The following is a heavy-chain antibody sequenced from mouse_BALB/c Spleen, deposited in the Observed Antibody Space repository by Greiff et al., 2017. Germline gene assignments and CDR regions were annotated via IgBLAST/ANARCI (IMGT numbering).Heavy chain of an antibody. CDR2: IYPGNSDT. D-gene: IGHD4-1*01. V-gene: IGHV1-5*01. Sequence: VQLKESGTVLARPGASVKMSCKASGYTFTSYWMHWVKQRPGQGLEWIGAIYPGNSDTSYNQKFKGKAKLTAVTSTSTAYMELSSLTNEDSAVYYCTRPWDGDYAMDYWGQGTSVTVSS. CDR3: TRPWDGDYAMDY. CDR1: GYTFTSYW. J-gene: IGHJ4*01.